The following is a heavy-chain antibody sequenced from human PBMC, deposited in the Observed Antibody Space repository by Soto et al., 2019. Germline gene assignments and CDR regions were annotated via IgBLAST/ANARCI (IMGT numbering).Heavy chain of an antibody. J-gene: IGHJ3*02. CDR2: INSGGDYT. Sequence: GGSLRLSCVASGFMFSSYAMNWVRQTPGKGLELVSAINSGGDYTYYTESVRGRFTISRDNSINTLYLQMRSLRAEDKAIYYCAHPRGYGVFDAVDIRGQGTMVTVSS. D-gene: IGHD4-17*01. CDR1: GFMFSSYA. V-gene: IGHV3-23*01. CDR3: AHPRGYGVFDAVDI.